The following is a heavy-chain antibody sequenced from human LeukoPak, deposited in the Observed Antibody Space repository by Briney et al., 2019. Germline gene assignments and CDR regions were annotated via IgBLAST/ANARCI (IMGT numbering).Heavy chain of an antibody. J-gene: IGHJ4*02. CDR1: GFTFSPYS. CDR2: ISSSSSYI. D-gene: IGHD3-16*01. V-gene: IGHV3-21*01. Sequence: GGSLRLSCAASGFTFSPYSMNWVRQAPGKGLQWVSFISSSSSYIYYADSVKGRFTISRDNAKNSLFLQMNSLRAEDTAVYYCARDMWGRSLWSGNLGGHSFDYWGRGTLVTVSS. CDR3: ARDMWGRSLWSGNLGGHSFDY.